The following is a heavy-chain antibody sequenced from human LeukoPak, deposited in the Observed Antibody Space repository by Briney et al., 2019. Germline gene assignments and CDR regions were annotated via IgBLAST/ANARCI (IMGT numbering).Heavy chain of an antibody. CDR1: GFTFSSYT. CDR3: AKDPHWNYFFDY. Sequence: PGGSLRLSCAASGFTFSSYTMNWVRQAPGKGLEWVSSITSSSIYIYDADSVKGRFTISRDNSKNTLYLQMNSLRAEDTAVYYCAKDPHWNYFFDYWGQGTLVTVSS. V-gene: IGHV3-21*04. D-gene: IGHD1-7*01. J-gene: IGHJ4*02. CDR2: ITSSSIYI.